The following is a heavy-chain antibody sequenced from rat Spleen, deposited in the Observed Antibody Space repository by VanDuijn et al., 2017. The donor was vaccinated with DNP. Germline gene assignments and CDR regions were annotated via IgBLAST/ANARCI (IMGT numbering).Heavy chain of an antibody. V-gene: IGHV3-1*01. J-gene: IGHJ2*01. CDR2: ISYSGST. Sequence: EVQLQESGSGLVKPSQSLSLTCSVTGYSITTNFWGWIRKFPGNKMEYIGHISYSGSTKYNPSLKSRISITRDTSKNHFFLQLNSVTTEDTATYYCARWTRYFDSWGQGVLVTVSS. D-gene: IGHD1-7*01. CDR3: ARWTRYFDS. CDR1: GYSITTNF.